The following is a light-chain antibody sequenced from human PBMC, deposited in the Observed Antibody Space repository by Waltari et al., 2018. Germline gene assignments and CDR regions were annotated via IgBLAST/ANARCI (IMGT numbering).Light chain of an antibody. V-gene: IGLV2-23*02. CDR1: SRDIGSYNF. Sequence: QSALTQPASVSGSPGQSITISCHGTSRDIGSYNFVPWYQHTPGKAPKLILYEVTTRPSGVSDRFSGSKSGNTASLTISGLQAEDDADYYCYSSAMSAFVVFGGGTKLTVL. CDR3: YSSAMSAFVV. J-gene: IGLJ3*02. CDR2: EVT.